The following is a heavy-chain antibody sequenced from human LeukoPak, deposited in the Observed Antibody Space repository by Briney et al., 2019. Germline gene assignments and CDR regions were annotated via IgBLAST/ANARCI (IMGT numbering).Heavy chain of an antibody. CDR1: GGSISSGDYY. CDR3: ARSIIAAAGYNWFDP. J-gene: IGHJ5*02. CDR2: IYYSGST. D-gene: IGHD6-13*01. Sequence: SQTLSLTCTVSGGSISSGDYYWSWIRQPPGKGLEWIGYIYYSGSTNYNPSLKSRVTISVDTSKNQFSLKLSSVTAADTAVYYCARSIIAAAGYNWFDPWGQGTLVTVSS. V-gene: IGHV4-30-4*01.